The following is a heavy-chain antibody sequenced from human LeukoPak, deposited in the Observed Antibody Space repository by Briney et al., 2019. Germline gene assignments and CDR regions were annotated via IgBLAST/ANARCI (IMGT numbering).Heavy chain of an antibody. CDR2: VHLDGRT. D-gene: IGHD3-3*01. CDR1: GGSVISTNW. Sequence: SGTLSLTCGVSGGSVISTNWWTWVRQPPGKGLEWIGEVHLDGRTNYNPSLESRLTISVDLSENHVSLKLTSVTAADTAVYYCAREGGFYRPLDYSGQGTLVTVSS. V-gene: IGHV4-4*02. CDR3: AREGGFYRPLDY. J-gene: IGHJ4*02.